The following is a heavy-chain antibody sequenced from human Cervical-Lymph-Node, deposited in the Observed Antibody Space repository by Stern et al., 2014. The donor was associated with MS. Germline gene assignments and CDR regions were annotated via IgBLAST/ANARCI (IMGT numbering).Heavy chain of an antibody. CDR2: ISYDGTNK. CDR1: GFTFSSYP. CDR3: TRGRSLAARVDY. Sequence: VQLVESGGGAVQPERSLRLSCAASGFTFSSYPMHWVRQAPGKVLEWVAIISYDGTNKYYAESVTGRFTISRDNYKNMMYLQMNSLTSEDTAMYYCTRGRSLAARVDYWGQGTLVTVSS. V-gene: IGHV3-30-3*01. D-gene: IGHD6-6*01. J-gene: IGHJ4*02.